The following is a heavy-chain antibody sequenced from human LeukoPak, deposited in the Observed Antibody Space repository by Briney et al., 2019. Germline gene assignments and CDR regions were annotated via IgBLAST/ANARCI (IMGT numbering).Heavy chain of an antibody. V-gene: IGHV4-61*01. CDR3: ARRKADRPRNYYIDY. J-gene: IGHJ4*02. D-gene: IGHD6-6*01. CDR2: IQYNGPP. Sequence: SETLSLTCPVSGGSVSIGRYQWSWVRQPPGPGLEWIGDIQYNGPPAYNPSLQNRVIILRDESRNQFSLRLSSVTAADTAVYFCARRKADRPRNYYIDYWGQGILVTVSS. CDR1: GGSVSIGRYQ.